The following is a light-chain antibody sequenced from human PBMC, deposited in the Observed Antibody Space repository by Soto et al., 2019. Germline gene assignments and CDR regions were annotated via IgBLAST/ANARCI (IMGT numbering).Light chain of an antibody. CDR2: DAS. CDR1: QDISNY. Sequence: DIQMTQSPSSLSASVGDRVTITCQASQDISNYLNWYQQKPGKAPKLLIYDASNLETGVPSRFSGSGSGTDFTFTISSLQPEDIATYYCQQDDNLPPWTFGPGTKVDIK. V-gene: IGKV1-33*01. J-gene: IGKJ3*01. CDR3: QQDDNLPPWT.